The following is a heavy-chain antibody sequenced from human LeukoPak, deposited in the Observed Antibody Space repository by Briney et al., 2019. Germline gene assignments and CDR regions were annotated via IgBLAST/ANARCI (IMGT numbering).Heavy chain of an antibody. CDR2: IDWDDDK. CDR1: GFSLSTDGMC. CDR3: ARSPGGSGSYYLNAFDI. J-gene: IGHJ3*02. Sequence: SGPTLVNPTQTLTLTCTFSGFSLSTDGMCVSWIRQPPGKALDWLARIDWDDDKYYSTSLKTRLTISKDTSKNQVVLTMTNMDPVDTATYYCARSPGGSGSYYLNAFDIWGQGTMVTVSS. D-gene: IGHD3-10*01. V-gene: IGHV2-70*11.